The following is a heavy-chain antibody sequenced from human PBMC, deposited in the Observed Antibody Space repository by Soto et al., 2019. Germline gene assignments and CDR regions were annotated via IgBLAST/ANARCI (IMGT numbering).Heavy chain of an antibody. D-gene: IGHD6-13*01. V-gene: IGHV4-39*01. CDR2: IYYSGST. CDR1: GGSISSSSFH. CDR3: ARRERAAGTDWWFDQ. Sequence: SETLSLTCTVSGGSISSSSFHWGWIRQPPGKGLEWIGSIYYSGSTDYSPSLKSRVTISVDTSKNQFSLKMSSVTAADTAVYYCARRERAAGTDWWFDQCGQGTPVTVSS. J-gene: IGHJ5*02.